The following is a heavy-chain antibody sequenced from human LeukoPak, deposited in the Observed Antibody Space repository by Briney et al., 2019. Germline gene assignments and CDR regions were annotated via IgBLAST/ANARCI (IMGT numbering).Heavy chain of an antibody. CDR3: ARVGDCGGDWCGMDV. CDR1: GYTFTSYG. J-gene: IGHJ6*02. CDR2: ISAYNGNT. Sequence: GASVKVSCKASGYTFTSYGISWVRQAPGQGLEWMGWISAYNGNTNYAQKLQGRVTMTTDTSTSTAYMELRSLRSDDTAVYYCARVGDCGGDWCGMDVWGQGTTVTVSS. V-gene: IGHV1-18*01. D-gene: IGHD2-21*02.